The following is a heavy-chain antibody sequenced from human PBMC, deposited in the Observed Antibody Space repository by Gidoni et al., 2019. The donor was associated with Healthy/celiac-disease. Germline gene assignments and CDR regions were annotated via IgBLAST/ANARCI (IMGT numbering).Heavy chain of an antibody. Sequence: QVQLQESGPGLVKPSQTLSLTCTVPGGSISSGDYYWSWIRQPPGKGLEWIGYIYYSGSTYYNPSLKSRVTISVDTSKNQFSLKLSSVTAADTAVYYCARDLAPVGGYDGDWFDPWGQGTLVTVSS. CDR2: IYYSGST. CDR3: ARDLAPVGGYDGDWFDP. J-gene: IGHJ5*02. V-gene: IGHV4-30-4*01. CDR1: GGSISSGDYY. D-gene: IGHD5-12*01.